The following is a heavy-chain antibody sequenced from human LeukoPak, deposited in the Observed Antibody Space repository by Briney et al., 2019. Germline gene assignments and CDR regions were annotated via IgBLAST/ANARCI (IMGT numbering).Heavy chain of an antibody. V-gene: IGHV4-34*01. CDR3: ARGLSVLNAPTLGYCTNGVCYVVYYFDY. J-gene: IGHJ4*02. D-gene: IGHD2-8*01. CDR1: GGSFSGYY. Sequence: SETLSLTCAVYGGSFSGYYWSWIRQPPGKGLEWIGEINHSGSTNYNPSLKSRVTISVDTSRNKFSLKLGSVTAADTAVYYCARGLSVLNAPTLGYCTNGVCYVVYYFDYWGQGTLVTVSS. CDR2: INHSGST.